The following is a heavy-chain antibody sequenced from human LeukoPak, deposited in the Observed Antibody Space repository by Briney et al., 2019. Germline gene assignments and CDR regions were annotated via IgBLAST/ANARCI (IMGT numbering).Heavy chain of an antibody. CDR2: INPSSGGT. CDR1: GYTFTGYY. J-gene: IGHJ3*02. CDR3: ARVFGWELLRGAFDI. V-gene: IGHV1-2*02. Sequence: ASVKVSCKASGYTFTGYYMHWVRQAPGQGLEWMGWINPSSGGTNYAQKFQGRVTMTRDTSISTAYMELSRLRSDDTAVYYCARVFGWELLRGAFDIWGQGTMVTVSS. D-gene: IGHD1-26*01.